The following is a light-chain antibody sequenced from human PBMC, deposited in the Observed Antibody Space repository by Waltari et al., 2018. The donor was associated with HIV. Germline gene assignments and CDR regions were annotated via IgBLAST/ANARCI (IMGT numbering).Light chain of an antibody. J-gene: IGLJ3*02. CDR3: QSTDHDGTWV. Sequence: SYKLTQTPSVSVSPGQTARLNCPRGPLPTTYSSWYRQKPGQAPVLLTHKDNERPSGIPERISGSRSGTGVTLTISGVQAEDEGDYYCQSTDHDGTWVFGGGTKLTVL. CDR2: KDN. CDR1: PLPTTY. V-gene: IGLV3-25*03.